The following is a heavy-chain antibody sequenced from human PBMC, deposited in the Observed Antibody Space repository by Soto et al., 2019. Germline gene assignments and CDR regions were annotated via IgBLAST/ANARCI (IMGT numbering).Heavy chain of an antibody. CDR2: IYYSGST. CDR1: GGSVSSGSYY. CDR3: ARAARGLFDF. V-gene: IGHV4-61*01. J-gene: IGHJ4*02. D-gene: IGHD6-13*01. Sequence: NPSETLSLTCTVSGGSVSSGSYYWSWIRQPPGKGLEWIGYIYYSGSTNYNPSLKSRITVNPDTSKNQISLQLNSVTPEDTAVYYCARAARGLFDFWGQGTLGTVSS.